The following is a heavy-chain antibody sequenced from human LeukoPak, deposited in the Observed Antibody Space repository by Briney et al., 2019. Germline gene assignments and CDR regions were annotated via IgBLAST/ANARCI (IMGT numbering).Heavy chain of an antibody. V-gene: IGHV4-59*01. CDR3: ARDTMVRGCDY. J-gene: IGHJ4*02. CDR2: IYYSGST. D-gene: IGHD3-10*01. CDR1: GGSISSYY. Sequence: SETLSLTCTVSGGSISSYYWSWIRQPPGKGLEWIGYIYYSGSTNYNPSLKSRVTISVDTSKNQFSLKLSSVTAADTAVYYCARDTMVRGCDYWGQGTLVTVSS.